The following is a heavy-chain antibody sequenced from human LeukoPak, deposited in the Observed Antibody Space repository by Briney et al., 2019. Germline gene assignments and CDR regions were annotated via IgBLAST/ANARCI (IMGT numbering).Heavy chain of an antibody. CDR1: GFTFSSYW. Sequence: GGSLRLSCAASGFTFSSYWMSWVRQAPGKGLEWVANIKQDGSEKYYVDSVKGRFTISRDNAKNLPYLQMNSLRAEDMAVYYCARGGRGYGDYTFDYWGQGTLVTVSS. D-gene: IGHD4-17*01. V-gene: IGHV3-7*01. CDR3: ARGGRGYGDYTFDY. CDR2: IKQDGSEK. J-gene: IGHJ4*02.